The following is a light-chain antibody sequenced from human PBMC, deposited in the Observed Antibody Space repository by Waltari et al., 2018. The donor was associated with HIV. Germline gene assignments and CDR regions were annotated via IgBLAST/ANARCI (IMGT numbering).Light chain of an antibody. Sequence: SYELTQPPSVSVSPGQTARITCSGDALPRQYAYWYQQKPGQAPLLLIYKDTERPSRIPELFSGSSSGTIVTLTISGVQAEDEADYYCQSPDNTTSYWVFGGGTKLTV. J-gene: IGLJ3*02. V-gene: IGLV3-25*03. CDR2: KDT. CDR3: QSPDNTTSYWV. CDR1: ALPRQY.